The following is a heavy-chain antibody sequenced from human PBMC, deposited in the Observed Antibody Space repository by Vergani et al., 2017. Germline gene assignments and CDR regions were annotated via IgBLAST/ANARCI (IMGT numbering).Heavy chain of an antibody. J-gene: IGHJ6*03. CDR1: GFTFSSYS. Sequence: EVQLVESGGGLVQPGGSLRLSCAASGFTFSSYSMNWVRQAPGKGLEWVSYISSSSSTIYYADSVKGRFTISRDNAKNSLYLQMNSLRAEDTAVYYCARRRNVVPAPRPLYYMDVWGKGTTVTVSS. CDR3: ARRRNVVPAPRPLYYMDV. V-gene: IGHV3-48*01. D-gene: IGHD2-2*01. CDR2: ISSSSSTI.